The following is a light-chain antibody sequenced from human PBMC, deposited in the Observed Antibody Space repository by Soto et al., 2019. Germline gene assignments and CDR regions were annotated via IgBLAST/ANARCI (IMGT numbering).Light chain of an antibody. CDR2: EVS. Sequence: QSVLTQPASVSGSPGQSITISCTGTSSDVGGYNYVSWYQRHPGKAPKLIIYEVSNRPTGVSNRFSGSKSGHTASLTISGLQSEDEADYFCTSYTSSSTLDVFGTGTKVTVL. V-gene: IGLV2-14*01. CDR3: TSYTSSSTLDV. J-gene: IGLJ1*01. CDR1: SSDVGGYNY.